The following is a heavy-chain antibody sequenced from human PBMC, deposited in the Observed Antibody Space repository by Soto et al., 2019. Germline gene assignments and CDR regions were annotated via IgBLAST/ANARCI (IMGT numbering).Heavy chain of an antibody. V-gene: IGHV4-39*02. Sequence: SETLSLTCTVSGGSILDSTYYWAWIRQSPGKGLEWIGTIFYSGGTFYTPSLKSRVTMSVDTSNNQFSLKLSSVTAADTAVYYCARGRAIPPAAMIHYFDCLGQGTLVTVSS. CDR2: IFYSGGT. J-gene: IGHJ4*02. CDR1: GGSILDSTYY. CDR3: ARGRAIPPAAMIHYFDC. D-gene: IGHD2-2*01.